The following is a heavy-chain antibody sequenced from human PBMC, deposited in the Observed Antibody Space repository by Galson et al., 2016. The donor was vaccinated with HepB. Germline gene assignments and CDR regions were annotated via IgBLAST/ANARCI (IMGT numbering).Heavy chain of an antibody. CDR3: AREGSGSGVPFDS. CDR1: GFTVSDYY. J-gene: IGHJ4*02. CDR2: ISSSGSTI. D-gene: IGHD3-10*01. Sequence: PRLSCAASGFTVSDYYMSWIRQAPGKGLEWVSYISSSGSTIYYAGSVKGRFTVSRDNAKNSLYLQMNSLRAEDTALYYCAREGSGSGVPFDSWGQGTLVTVSS. V-gene: IGHV3-11*04.